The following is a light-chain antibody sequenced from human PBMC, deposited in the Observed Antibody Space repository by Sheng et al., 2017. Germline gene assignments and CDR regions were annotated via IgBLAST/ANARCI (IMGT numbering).Light chain of an antibody. CDR3: QVWDGDSDHVI. CDR1: NIGSKS. Sequence: SYELTQPPSVSVAPGQTARITCGGNNIGSKSVHWYQQKPGQAPVLVVYDDTDRPAGIPERFSASNSRNTAALTITRVEAGDEADYYCQVWDGDSDHVIFGGGTKLTVL. V-gene: IGLV3-21*02. J-gene: IGLJ2*01. CDR2: DDT.